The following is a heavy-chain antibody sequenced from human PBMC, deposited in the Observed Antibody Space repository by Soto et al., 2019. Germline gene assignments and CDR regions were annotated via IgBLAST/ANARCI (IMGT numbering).Heavy chain of an antibody. Sequence: SLTCTVSGGSISSYYWSWIRQPPGKGLEWIGYIYYSGSTNYNPSLKSRVTISVDTSKNQFSLKLSSVTAADTAVYYCAGGRLDSSSWYRRNYYYYYGMDVWGQGTTVTVSS. CDR1: GGSISSYY. V-gene: IGHV4-59*01. J-gene: IGHJ6*02. CDR2: IYYSGST. CDR3: AGGRLDSSSWYRRNYYYYYGMDV. D-gene: IGHD6-13*01.